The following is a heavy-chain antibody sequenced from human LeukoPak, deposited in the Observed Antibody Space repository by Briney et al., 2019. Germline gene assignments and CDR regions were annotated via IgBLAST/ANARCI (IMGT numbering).Heavy chain of an antibody. D-gene: IGHD3-10*01. Sequence: PGGSLRLSCAASGLTFSSYAMNWVRQASGKGLEWVSGITDNGRKTYYADSVKGRFSISRDSSKNTLYLQMSDLRAEDTAVYYCAKITVATTTIYWGQGTLVTVSS. CDR1: GLTFSSYA. V-gene: IGHV3-23*01. CDR2: ITDNGRKT. CDR3: AKITVATTTIY. J-gene: IGHJ4*02.